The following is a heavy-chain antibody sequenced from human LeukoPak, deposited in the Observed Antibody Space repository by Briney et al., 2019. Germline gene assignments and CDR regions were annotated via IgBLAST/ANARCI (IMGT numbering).Heavy chain of an antibody. CDR2: ISPNSDDT. J-gene: IGHJ4*02. CDR1: GYTFTGYY. V-gene: IGHV1-2*02. Sequence: ASVKVSCKASGYTFTGYYLHWVRQAPGQGLEWMGWISPNSDDTNYAQKFRGRVNMTRDTSISTAYMELNSLRAEDTAVYYCAKNSQQLVLVFYFDYWGQGTLVTVSS. CDR3: AKNSQQLVLVFYFDY. D-gene: IGHD6-13*01.